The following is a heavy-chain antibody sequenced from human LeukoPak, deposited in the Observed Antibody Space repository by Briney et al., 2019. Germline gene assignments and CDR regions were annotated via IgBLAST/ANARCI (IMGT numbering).Heavy chain of an antibody. Sequence: SETLSLTCTVSGGSINTPNYYWGWIRQTPGKGLEWIVNIFYSGGTYYSPSLTSRVTISLDTAKNQFSLKLSSVTAADTAVYYCARLEYYYGSGTYVYYMDVWGKGTTVTISS. J-gene: IGHJ6*03. CDR2: IFYSGGT. V-gene: IGHV4-39*01. D-gene: IGHD3-10*01. CDR1: GGSINTPNYY. CDR3: ARLEYYYGSGTYVYYMDV.